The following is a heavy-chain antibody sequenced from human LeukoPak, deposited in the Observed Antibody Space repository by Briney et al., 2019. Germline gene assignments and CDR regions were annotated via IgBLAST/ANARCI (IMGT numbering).Heavy chain of an antibody. D-gene: IGHD6-6*01. V-gene: IGHV4-59*01. CDR3: ARARPWYSSSGHDYHPFDY. J-gene: IGHJ4*02. CDR2: IYYSGST. CDR1: GGSISSYY. Sequence: PSETLSLTCTVSGGSISSYYWSWIRQPSGKGLEWIGYIYYSGSTNYNPSLKSRVTISVDTSKNQFSLKLSSVTAADTAVYYCARARPWYSSSGHDYHPFDYWGQGTLVTVSS.